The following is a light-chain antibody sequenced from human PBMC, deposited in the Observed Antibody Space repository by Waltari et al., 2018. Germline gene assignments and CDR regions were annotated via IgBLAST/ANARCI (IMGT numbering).Light chain of an antibody. CDR2: DAS. V-gene: IGKV3-11*01. Sequence: EIVLTQSPATLSLSPGDRATLSCRAGQSVTNYLAWYQQKPGQAPRLLIYDASYRATGVPARFSGSGSGTDFTLTISSLEPEDFATYYCQQTYSTHLTFGGGTKVEIK. CDR1: QSVTNY. J-gene: IGKJ4*01. CDR3: QQTYSTHLT.